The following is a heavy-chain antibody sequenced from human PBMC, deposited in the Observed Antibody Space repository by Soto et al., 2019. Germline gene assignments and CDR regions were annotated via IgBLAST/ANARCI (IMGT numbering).Heavy chain of an antibody. CDR1: GYSFTSYW. CDR3: ARRVARPSGGKYYYYYGMDV. CDR2: IYPGDSDT. J-gene: IGHJ6*02. Sequence: GESLKISCKGSGYSFTSYWIGWVRQMPGKGLEWKGIIYPGDSDTRYSPSFQGQVTITADKSISTAYLQWSSLKASDTAMYYCARRVARPSGGKYYYYYGMDVWGQGTTVTVSS. D-gene: IGHD2-15*01. V-gene: IGHV5-51*01.